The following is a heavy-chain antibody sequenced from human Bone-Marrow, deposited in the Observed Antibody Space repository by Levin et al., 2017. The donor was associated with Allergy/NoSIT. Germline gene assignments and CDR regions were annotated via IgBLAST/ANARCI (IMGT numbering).Heavy chain of an antibody. CDR3: GRDETFNSWHVGWCDS. CDR1: GDSINNTHHY. D-gene: IGHD6-13*01. J-gene: IGHJ5*01. Sequence: SQTLSLTCTVSGDSINNTHHYWSWIRQPAGKGLEWIGRMFAGGAATYNRSLRSRVTVSIDTSQNQFSLKLTSVTAADTVVYYCGRDETFNSWHVGWCDSWGQGTLVTVSS. CDR2: MFAGGAA. V-gene: IGHV4-61*02.